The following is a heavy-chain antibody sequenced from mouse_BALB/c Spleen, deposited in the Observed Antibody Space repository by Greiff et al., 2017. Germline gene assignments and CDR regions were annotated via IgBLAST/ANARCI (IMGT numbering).Heavy chain of an antibody. D-gene: IGHD2-4*01. J-gene: IGHJ3*01. Sequence: QVQLQQSGAELAKPGASVKMSCKASGYTFTSYWMHWVKQRPGQGLEWIGYINPSTGYTEYNQKFKDKATLTADKSSSTAYMQLSSLTSEDSAVYYCAGWPLSMITNAYWGQGTLVTVSA. CDR1: GYTFTSYW. CDR3: AGWPLSMITNAY. V-gene: IGHV1-7*01. CDR2: INPSTGYT.